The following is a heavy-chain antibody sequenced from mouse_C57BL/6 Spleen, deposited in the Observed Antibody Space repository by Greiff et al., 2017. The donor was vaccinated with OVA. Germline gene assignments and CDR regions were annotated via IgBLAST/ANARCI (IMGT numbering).Heavy chain of an antibody. CDR2: ISSGGDYI. D-gene: IGHD1-1*01. J-gene: IGHJ1*03. V-gene: IGHV5-9-1*02. CDR3: TREAITTVVARYWYFDV. Sequence: EVKVVESGEGLVKPGGSLKLSCAASGFTFSSYAMSWVRQTPEKRLEWVAYISSGGDYIYYADTVTGRFTISRDNARNTLYLQMSSLNSEDTAMYYCTREAITTVVARYWYFDVWGTGTTVTVSS. CDR1: GFTFSSYA.